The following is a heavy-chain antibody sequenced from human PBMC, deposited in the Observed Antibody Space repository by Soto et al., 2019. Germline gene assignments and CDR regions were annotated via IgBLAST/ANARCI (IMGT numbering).Heavy chain of an antibody. CDR2: ISAYNGNT. V-gene: IGHV1-18*01. CDR3: AREDRGYDLNYYYYYGMDV. J-gene: IGHJ6*02. D-gene: IGHD5-12*01. CDR1: GYTFTSYG. Sequence: ASVKVSCKASGYTFTSYGISWVRQAPGQGLEWMGWISAYNGNTNYAQKLQGRVTMTTDTSTSTAYMELRSLRSDDTAVYYCAREDRGYDLNYYYYYGMDVWGQGTTVTVSS.